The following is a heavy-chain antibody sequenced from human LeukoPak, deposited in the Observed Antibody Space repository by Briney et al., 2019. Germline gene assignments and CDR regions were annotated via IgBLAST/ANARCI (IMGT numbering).Heavy chain of an antibody. CDR3: ARVWAAGYSSGWFDY. Sequence: GGSLRLSCAASGFTFSSYAMHWVRQAPGKRLEYVSAISSNGGSTYYANSVKGRFTISRDNSKNTLYLQMGSLRAEDMAVYYCARVWAAGYSSGWFDYWGQGTLVTVSS. CDR2: ISSNGGST. J-gene: IGHJ4*02. D-gene: IGHD6-19*01. V-gene: IGHV3-64*01. CDR1: GFTFSSYA.